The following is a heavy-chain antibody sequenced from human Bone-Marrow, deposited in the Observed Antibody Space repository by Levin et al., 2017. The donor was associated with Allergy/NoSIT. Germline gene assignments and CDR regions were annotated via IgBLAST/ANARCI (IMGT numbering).Heavy chain of an antibody. CDR1: GYTFTSYD. D-gene: IGHD6-13*01. J-gene: IGHJ4*02. V-gene: IGHV1-8*01. CDR3: ARGGSAKAGYSSSWPFDY. Sequence: GESLKISCKASGYTFTSYDINWVRQATGQGLEWMGWMNPNSGNTGYAQKFQGRVTMTRNTSISTAYMELSSLRSEDTAVYYCARGGSAKAGYSSSWPFDYWGQGTLVTVSS. CDR2: MNPNSGNT.